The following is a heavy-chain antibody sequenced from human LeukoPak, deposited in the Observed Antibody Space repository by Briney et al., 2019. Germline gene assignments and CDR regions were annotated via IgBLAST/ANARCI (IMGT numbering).Heavy chain of an antibody. V-gene: IGHV1-2*02. J-gene: IGHJ4*02. CDR1: GYTFTGYY. CDR3: ARARIPGIAAAGTGY. CDR2: INPNSGGT. Sequence: AASVKLSCKASGYTFTGYYMHWVRQAPGQGLEWMGWINPNSGGTNYEQKFQGRVTMTRETSISTAYMELSRLRSDDTAVYYCARARIPGIAAAGTGYWGQGNLVTVSS. D-gene: IGHD6-13*01.